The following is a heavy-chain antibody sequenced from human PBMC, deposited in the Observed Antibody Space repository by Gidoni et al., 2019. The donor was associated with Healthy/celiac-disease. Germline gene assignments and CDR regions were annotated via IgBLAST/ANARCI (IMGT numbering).Heavy chain of an antibody. J-gene: IGHJ4*02. V-gene: IGHV4-34*01. CDR3: ASHSGSYYFDY. D-gene: IGHD1-26*01. CDR2: INHSGST. CDR1: VGSFSGYY. Sequence: QVQLQQWGAGLLKPSETLSLTCAVYVGSFSGYYWSWIRQPPGKGLEWIGEINHSGSTNYNPSLKSRVTISVDTSKNKFSLKLSSVTAADTAVYYCASHSGSYYFDYWGQGTLVTVSS.